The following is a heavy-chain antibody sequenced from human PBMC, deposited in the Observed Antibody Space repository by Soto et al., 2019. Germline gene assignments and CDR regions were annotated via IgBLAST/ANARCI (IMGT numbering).Heavy chain of an antibody. CDR3: ARARAAAGYYYYYGMYV. V-gene: IGHV1-69*06. D-gene: IGHD6-13*01. CDR1: GGTFSSYA. J-gene: IGHJ6*02. CDR2: IIPIFGTA. Sequence: QVQLVQSGAEVKKPGSSVKVSCKASGGTFSSYAISWVRQAPGQGLEWMGGIIPIFGTANYAQKFQGRVTITADKSTSTAYLELSSLRSEDKAVYYCARARAAAGYYYYYGMYVWGQGTTVTVSS.